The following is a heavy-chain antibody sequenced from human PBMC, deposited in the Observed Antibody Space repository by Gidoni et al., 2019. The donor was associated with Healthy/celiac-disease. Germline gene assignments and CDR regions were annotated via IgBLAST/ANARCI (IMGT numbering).Heavy chain of an antibody. V-gene: IGHV3-30*18. Sequence: QVQLVESGGGVVQPGRSLRLSCAASGFTFSSYGLHWGRQAPGKGLEWVAVISYDGSNKYYADSGKGRFTISRDNSKNTLYLQMNSLRAEDTAVYYCAKDRGEAGSVDYWGQGTLVTVSS. CDR2: ISYDGSNK. CDR3: AKDRGEAGSVDY. D-gene: IGHD3-10*01. CDR1: GFTFSSYG. J-gene: IGHJ4*02.